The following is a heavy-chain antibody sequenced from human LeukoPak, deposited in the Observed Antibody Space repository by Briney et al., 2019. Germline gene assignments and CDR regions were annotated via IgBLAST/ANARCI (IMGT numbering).Heavy chain of an antibody. J-gene: IGHJ5*02. CDR1: GFTFNTYC. Sequence: GGSLRLSCAASGFTFNTYCMIGVRQTPGKGREGVANINQDGDEKYYVDSVKGRFTVSRDNAKNSLYLQMNSLRAEDTALYYCARLVITGSHGRGWFDRWGQGTLVTVSS. CDR3: ARLVITGSHGRGWFDR. CDR2: INQDGDEK. D-gene: IGHD3-16*01. V-gene: IGHV3-7*01.